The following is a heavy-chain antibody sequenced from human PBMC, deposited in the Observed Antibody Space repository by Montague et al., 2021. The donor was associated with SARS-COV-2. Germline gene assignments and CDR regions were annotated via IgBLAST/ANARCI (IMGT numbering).Heavy chain of an antibody. V-gene: IGHV4-59*01. CDR1: GGSISSYY. D-gene: IGHD3-16*02. CDR3: ARGRRATFGGVIGWSSTFDY. CDR2: IYYSGGT. J-gene: IGHJ4*02. Sequence: SETLSLTCTVSGGSISSYYWSWIRQPPGKGLEWLGYIYYSGGTDYNPSLKSRVTISVDTSKNQFSLKLSSVTAADTAVYYCARGRRATFGGVIGWSSTFDYWGQGTLVTVSS.